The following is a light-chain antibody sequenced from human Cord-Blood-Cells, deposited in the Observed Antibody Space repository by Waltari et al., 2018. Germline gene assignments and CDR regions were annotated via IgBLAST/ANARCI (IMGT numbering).Light chain of an antibody. CDR3: SSYTSSSTLV. Sequence: QSALTQPASVSGSPGQSITISCTGTSSDVGGYNYVSWSQQPPGQAPKLRIYDVSNRPSGVSNRFSGSKSGNTASLTISGLQAEDEADYYCSSYTSSSTLVFGGGTKLTVL. V-gene: IGLV2-14*01. CDR1: SSDVGGYNY. CDR2: DVS. J-gene: IGLJ3*02.